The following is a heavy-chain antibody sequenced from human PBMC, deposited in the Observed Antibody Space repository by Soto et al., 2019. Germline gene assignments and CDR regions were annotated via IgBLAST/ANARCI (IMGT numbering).Heavy chain of an antibody. Sequence: QVQLVQSGGEVKRPGASVKVSCQASGYTFSSYGISWVRQAPGQGLQWMGWVSAHNGNTKYAQILKAILTLTTDPSTCTVEMDLRSLTSDDTAVYYCARDSPYNDFWGVVMELYSYSMDVWGQGTTVSVSS. J-gene: IGHJ6*02. CDR3: ARDSPYNDFWGVVMELYSYSMDV. CDR2: VSAHNGNT. D-gene: IGHD3-3*01. CDR1: GYTFSSYG. V-gene: IGHV1-18*01.